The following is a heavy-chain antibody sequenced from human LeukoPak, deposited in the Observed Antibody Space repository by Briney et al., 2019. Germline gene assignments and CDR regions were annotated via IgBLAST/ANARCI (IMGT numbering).Heavy chain of an antibody. V-gene: IGHV1-69*13. CDR2: IIPIFGTA. CDR3: ARSLGTDQLLLRTFDY. Sequence: GASVKVSCKASGYTFTGYYMHWVRQAPGRGLEWMGGIIPIFGTANYAQKFQGRVTITADESTSTAYMELSSLRSEDTAVYYCARSLGTDQLLLRTFDYWGQGTLVTVSS. D-gene: IGHD2-2*01. CDR1: GYTFTGYY. J-gene: IGHJ4*02.